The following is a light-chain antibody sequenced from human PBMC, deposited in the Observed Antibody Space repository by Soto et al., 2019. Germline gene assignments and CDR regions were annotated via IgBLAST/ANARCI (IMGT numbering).Light chain of an antibody. V-gene: IGLV4-69*01. CDR1: SGHSSYA. CDR2: LNSDGSH. Sequence: QAVVTQSPSASASLGASVNLTCTLSSGHSSYAIAWHQQQPEKGPRFLMMLNSDGSHNKGDGIPDRFSGSSSGTERYLTISSLQSEDEADYYCQTWGTGIRVFGGGTKLTVL. CDR3: QTWGTGIRV. J-gene: IGLJ3*02.